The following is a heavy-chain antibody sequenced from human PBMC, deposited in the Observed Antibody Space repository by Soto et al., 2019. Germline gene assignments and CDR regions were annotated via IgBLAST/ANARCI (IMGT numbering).Heavy chain of an antibody. CDR2: VSYTGTT. CDR1: GGSMRSYY. D-gene: IGHD4-17*01. CDR3: ARDRDYGDYDS. J-gene: IGHJ5*01. V-gene: IGHV4-59*01. Sequence: QVQLQESGPGMVKPSETLSLNCTVSGGSMRSYYWTWIRQPPGKGLEWIGHVSYTGTTNYNPSLNSRLSIPVAMSNPRFSLRLTSLTAADTATYFCARDRDYGDYDSWGHGTLVTVSS.